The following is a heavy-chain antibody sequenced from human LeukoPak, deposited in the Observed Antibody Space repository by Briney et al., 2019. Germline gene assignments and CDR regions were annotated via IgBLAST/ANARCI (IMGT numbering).Heavy chain of an antibody. CDR2: ISSSGSTI. CDR3: LTIVETTIVAFDI. J-gene: IGHJ3*02. D-gene: IGHD1-26*01. CDR1: GFTFSDYY. V-gene: IGHV3-11*04. Sequence: GGSLRLSCAASGFTFSDYYMSWIRQAPGKGLEWVSYISSSGSTIYYADSVKGRFTISRDNAKSTLYLQMNSLRAEDTAVYYCLTIVETTIVAFDIWGQGTMVTVSS.